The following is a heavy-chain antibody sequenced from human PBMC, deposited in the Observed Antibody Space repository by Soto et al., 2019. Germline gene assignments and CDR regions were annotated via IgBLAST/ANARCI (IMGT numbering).Heavy chain of an antibody. V-gene: IGHV1-69*01. D-gene: IGHD2-2*01. CDR2: INPLSGAT. CDR3: ANQDLGYCYSINCHFDY. Sequence: QVQLVQSGAEVKKPGSSVKVSCKTSGVSFSSYYISWVRQAPGQGLEWMGVINPLSGATTYAQNFQGRVTITADESTTTAYMELSSLRSEDTAVYYRANQDLGYCYSINCHFDYWGQGTLVTVSS. CDR1: GVSFSSYY. J-gene: IGHJ4*02.